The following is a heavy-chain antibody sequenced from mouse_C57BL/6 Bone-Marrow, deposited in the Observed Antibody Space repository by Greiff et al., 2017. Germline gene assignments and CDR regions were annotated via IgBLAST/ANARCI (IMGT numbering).Heavy chain of an antibody. CDR1: GYTFTSYW. CDR2: INPSNGGT. CDR3: ARRITTVVFDY. J-gene: IGHJ2*01. D-gene: IGHD1-1*01. Sequence: VKLQQPGTELVKPGASVKLSCKASGYTFTSYWMHWVQQRPGQGLEWIGNINPSNGGTNYNEKFKSKATLTVDKSSSTAYMQLSSLTSEDAAVYYCARRITTVVFDYWGQGTTLTVSS. V-gene: IGHV1-53*01.